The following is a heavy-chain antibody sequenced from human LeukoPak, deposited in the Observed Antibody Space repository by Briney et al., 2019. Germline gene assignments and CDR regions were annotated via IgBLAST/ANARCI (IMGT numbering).Heavy chain of an antibody. D-gene: IGHD2-15*01. CDR1: GGTFSSYD. J-gene: IGHJ5*02. CDR3: ARVGPVVVAARVWFDP. Sequence: SVKVSCKASGGTFSSYDFSWVRQAPGQGLEWMGGIIPIFGTANYAQKFQGRVTITADESTSTAYMELSSLRSEDTAVYYCARVGPVVVAARVWFDPWGQGTLVTVSS. CDR2: IIPIFGTA. V-gene: IGHV1-69*13.